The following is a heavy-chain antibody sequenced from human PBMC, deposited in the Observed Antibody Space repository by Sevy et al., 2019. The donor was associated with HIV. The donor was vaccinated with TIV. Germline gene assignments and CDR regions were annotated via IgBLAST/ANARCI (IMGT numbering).Heavy chain of an antibody. CDR2: ISAYNGNT. D-gene: IGHD2-2*02. Sequence: ASVKVSCKASGYTFTSYGIIWVRQAPGQGLEWMGWISAYNGNTNYAQKLQGRVTMTTDTSTSTAYMELRSLRSDDTAVYYCARGIDVVVPAAIHGCYDYGMDVWGQGTTVTVSS. CDR3: ARGIDVVVPAAIHGCYDYGMDV. CDR1: GYTFTSYG. V-gene: IGHV1-18*01. J-gene: IGHJ6*02.